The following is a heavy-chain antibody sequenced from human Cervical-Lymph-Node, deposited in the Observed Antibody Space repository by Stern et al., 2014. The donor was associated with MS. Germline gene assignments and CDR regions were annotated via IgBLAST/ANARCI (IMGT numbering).Heavy chain of an antibody. D-gene: IGHD2-2*01. J-gene: IGHJ5*02. CDR2: ITHSYASM. Sequence: EVQLVESGGGLVTPGGSLRISCAASGFTFSDYSMYWVRQAPGKGLEWVSFITHSYASMYYGDSVKSRFTISRDNAKNTLYLQMDSLSAEDTATYFCASTLHGGLYNWFDPWGQGTLVTVSS. CDR1: GFTFSDYS. CDR3: ASTLHGGLYNWFDP. V-gene: IGHV3-21*01.